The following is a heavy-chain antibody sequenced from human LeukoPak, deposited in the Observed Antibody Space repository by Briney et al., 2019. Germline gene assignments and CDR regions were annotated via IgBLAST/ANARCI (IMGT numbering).Heavy chain of an antibody. D-gene: IGHD2-2*01. Sequence: PGGSLRLSCAASGFTFNAYHMNWVRQAPGKGLEWVSSFSVSSGSAYYADSVKGRFTISRDNSKNTFYLQMNSLRAEDTALYYCGVVPTATRGVDWGQGTLVTVSS. CDR2: FSVSSGSA. CDR3: GVVPTATRGVD. J-gene: IGHJ4*02. V-gene: IGHV3-23*01. CDR1: GFTFNAYH.